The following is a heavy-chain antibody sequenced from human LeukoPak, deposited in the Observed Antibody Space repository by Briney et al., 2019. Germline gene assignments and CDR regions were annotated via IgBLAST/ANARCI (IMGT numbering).Heavy chain of an antibody. CDR1: GFTFSSYW. CDR2: ISRSSSTI. CDR3: ARDRPRPGYDSSGYYYSDYFDY. Sequence: GGSLRLSCPASGFTFSSYWMSWVRQAPGKGLEWVSYISRSSSTIYYADSVKGRFTISRDNAKNSLYLQMNSLRAEDTAVYYCARDRPRPGYDSSGYYYSDYFDYWGQGTLVTVSS. D-gene: IGHD3-22*01. V-gene: IGHV3-48*01. J-gene: IGHJ4*02.